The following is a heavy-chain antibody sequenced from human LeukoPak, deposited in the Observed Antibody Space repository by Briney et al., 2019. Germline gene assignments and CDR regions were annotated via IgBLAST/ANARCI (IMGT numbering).Heavy chain of an antibody. D-gene: IGHD3-10*01. Sequence: ASVKDSCKASGYTFTRYGISWVRQAPGQGLEWMGWISAYNDNTNYAEKLQGRVTMTIDTSTSTAYMELRSLRSDDTAVYYCARAPVLLWFGELFDWGQGTLVTVSS. J-gene: IGHJ4*02. V-gene: IGHV1-18*01. CDR2: ISAYNDNT. CDR1: GYTFTRYG. CDR3: ARAPVLLWFGELFD.